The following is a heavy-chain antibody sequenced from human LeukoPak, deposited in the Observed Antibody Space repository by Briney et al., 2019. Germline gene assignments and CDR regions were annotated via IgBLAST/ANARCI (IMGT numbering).Heavy chain of an antibody. CDR3: ARTFPVPSGDWFPGGDI. CDR1: GFTFSCYS. CDR2: ISSSSSYI. V-gene: IGHV3-21*01. Sequence: KPGGSQRLSCAASGFTFSCYSMNWVRQAPGKGLEWVSSISSSSSYIYYADSVKGRFTISRDNAKNSLYLQMNSLRAEDTAVYYCARTFPVPSGDWFPGGDIWGQGTMVTVSS. D-gene: IGHD3-9*01. J-gene: IGHJ3*02.